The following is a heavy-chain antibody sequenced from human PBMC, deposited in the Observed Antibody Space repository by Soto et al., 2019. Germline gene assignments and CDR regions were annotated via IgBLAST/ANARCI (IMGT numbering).Heavy chain of an antibody. CDR2: ISYDGSNK. V-gene: IGHV3-30*18. Sequence: QVQLVESGGGVVQPGRSLRLSCAASGFTFSSYGMHWVRQAPGKGLEWVAVISYDGSNKYYADSVKGRFTISRDNSKNTLYLQMNSLRAEDTAVYYCAKDTLESYGPVYYFDYWGQGTLVTVSS. J-gene: IGHJ4*02. D-gene: IGHD5-18*01. CDR1: GFTFSSYG. CDR3: AKDTLESYGPVYYFDY.